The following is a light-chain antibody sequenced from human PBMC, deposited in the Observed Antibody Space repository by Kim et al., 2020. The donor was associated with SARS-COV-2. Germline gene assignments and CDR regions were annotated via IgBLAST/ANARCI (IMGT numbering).Light chain of an antibody. Sequence: IHMTQTPSTLSASVGDSVTITCRASQSISDWLAWYQQKPGKAPNLLIYKASTLESGVPSRFSGIGSGTEFSLTIASLQPDDFATYYCQHDNSYPYTFGEGTEVDI. CDR1: QSISDW. V-gene: IGKV1-5*03. CDR2: KAS. CDR3: QHDNSYPYT. J-gene: IGKJ2*01.